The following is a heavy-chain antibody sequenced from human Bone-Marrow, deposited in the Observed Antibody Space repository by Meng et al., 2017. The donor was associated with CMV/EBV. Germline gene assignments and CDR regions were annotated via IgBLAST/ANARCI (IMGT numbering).Heavy chain of an antibody. CDR3: ARGPSRITICVYYYGMDV. D-gene: IGHD3-3*01. J-gene: IGHJ6*02. Sequence: GSLRLSCAVYGGSFSGYYWSWIRQPPGKGLEWIREINHSGSTNYNPSLKSRVTISVDTSKNQFSLKLSSVTAADTAVYYCARGPSRITICVYYYGMDVWGQGTTVTVSS. V-gene: IGHV4-34*01. CDR1: GGSFSGYY. CDR2: INHSGST.